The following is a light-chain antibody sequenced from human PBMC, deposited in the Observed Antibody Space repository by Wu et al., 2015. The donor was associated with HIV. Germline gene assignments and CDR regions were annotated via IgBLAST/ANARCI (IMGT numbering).Light chain of an antibody. Sequence: EIVMTQSPATLSVSPGEGATLSCWASESVRSDLAWYQQKPGQAPRLLIYGASIRATGVPGRFSGSGSGTEFTLTISSMQSEDFAVYYCQQYNKWPPITFGQGTRLEIK. CDR2: GAS. J-gene: IGKJ5*01. CDR3: QQYNKWPPIT. CDR1: ESVRSD. V-gene: IGKV3-15*01.